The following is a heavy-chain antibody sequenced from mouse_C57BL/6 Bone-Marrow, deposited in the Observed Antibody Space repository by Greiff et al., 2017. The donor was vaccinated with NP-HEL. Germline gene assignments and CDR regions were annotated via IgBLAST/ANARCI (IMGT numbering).Heavy chain of an antibody. CDR1: GYTFTSYG. Sequence: VQLQQPGAELVMPGASVKLSCKASGYTFTSYGMHWVKQRPGQGLEWIGEIYPSDSYTNYNQKFKGKSTLTVDKSSSTAYMQLSSLTSDDSAVYYCERGSTVVATYWYFDVWGTGTTVTVSS. CDR2: IYPSDSYT. D-gene: IGHD1-1*01. CDR3: ERGSTVVATYWYFDV. J-gene: IGHJ1*03. V-gene: IGHV1-69*01.